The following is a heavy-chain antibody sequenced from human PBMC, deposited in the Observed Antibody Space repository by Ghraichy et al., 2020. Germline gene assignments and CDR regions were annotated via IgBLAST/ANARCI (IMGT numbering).Heavy chain of an antibody. CDR1: GYTFTTYY. V-gene: IGHV1-46*01. CDR2: INPSGSGT. Sequence: ASVKVSCKASGYTFTTYYMHWVRQAPGQGLEWMGVINPSGSGTTYAQRFQGRLTMTRDTSTSTVYMELRSLRSEDTAVYYCARDSATVTAYHHSGMDVWGQGTTVTVSS. J-gene: IGHJ6*02. CDR3: ARDSATVTAYHHSGMDV. D-gene: IGHD4-17*01.